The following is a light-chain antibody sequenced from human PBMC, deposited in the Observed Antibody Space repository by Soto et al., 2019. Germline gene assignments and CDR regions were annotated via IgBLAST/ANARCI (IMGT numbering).Light chain of an antibody. Sequence: QSVLTQPPSVPGSPGQSVTISCTVTSSDVGDYEHVSWYQQAPGTAPKLIIFDVTNRPSGVPDRFSGSKSGNTPSLTIFGLQAEDEADYYCSLYTSSSTWVFGGGTQLTVL. CDR1: SSDVGDYEH. V-gene: IGLV2-18*01. J-gene: IGLJ3*02. CDR2: DVT. CDR3: SLYTSSSTWV.